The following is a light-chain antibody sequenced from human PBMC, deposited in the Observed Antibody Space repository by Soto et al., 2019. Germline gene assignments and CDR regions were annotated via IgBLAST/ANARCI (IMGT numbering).Light chain of an antibody. CDR3: SQGTHWPPIT. V-gene: IGKV2-30*01. CDR1: LSLVYSDGSTY. J-gene: IGKJ5*01. Sequence: DVVLTQSPLSLPVTLGQPSSISCRSSLSLVYSDGSTYLNWFQQRPGHSPRRLIYKVSNRDSGVPDIFRGSGSGTDFTLEISRVEAEDVGVYYCSQGTHWPPITFGQGTRLEIK. CDR2: KVS.